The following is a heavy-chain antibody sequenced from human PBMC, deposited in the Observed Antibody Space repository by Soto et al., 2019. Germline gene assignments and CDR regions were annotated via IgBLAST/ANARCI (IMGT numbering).Heavy chain of an antibody. J-gene: IGHJ4*02. CDR1: GYPFTGDY. CDR3: ASGSIVNL. Sequence: GSVEGSCKASGYPFTGDYMHWVRQAPGQGLEWMGWINPISGGTNYSQKFRVGVTMTRYTSISTAYMELSRLRSDDKAVYYCASGSIVNLWGQGTLVTGSS. CDR2: INPISGGT. V-gene: IGHV1-2*02. D-gene: IGHD3-16*02.